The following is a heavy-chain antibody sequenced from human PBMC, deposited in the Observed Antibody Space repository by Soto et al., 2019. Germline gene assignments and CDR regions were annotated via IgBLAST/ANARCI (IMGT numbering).Heavy chain of an antibody. J-gene: IGHJ6*02. Sequence: EVQLVESGGGLVQPGGSLRLSCAASGFTFSSYSMNWVRQAPGKGLEWVSYISSSSSTIYYADSVKGRFTISRDNANNSQNLQMNSRRDEETAVYYCARDSGLDDIVTGYSYLDYYGMDVWGQGTTFTVSS. CDR3: ARDSGLDDIVTGYSYLDYYGMDV. D-gene: IGHD3-9*01. CDR2: ISSSSSTI. CDR1: GFTFSSYS. V-gene: IGHV3-48*02.